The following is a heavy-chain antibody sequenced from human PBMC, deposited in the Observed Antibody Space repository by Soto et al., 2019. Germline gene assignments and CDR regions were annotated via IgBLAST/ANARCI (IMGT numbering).Heavy chain of an antibody. CDR2: IRNKANSYTT. J-gene: IGHJ3*01. D-gene: IGHD3-9*01. V-gene: IGHV3-72*01. CDR3: ASLTPALRYPFEV. Sequence: VQVVESGGGLVQPGGSLRLSCAASGFTFSDHYFDWVRQAPGKGLEWVGRIRNKANSYTTADAASVKGRFSNTRDDSNDSVYVQISGLRTEDTAVYYGASLTPALRYPFEVWGQGTMVAVSS. CDR1: GFTFSDHY.